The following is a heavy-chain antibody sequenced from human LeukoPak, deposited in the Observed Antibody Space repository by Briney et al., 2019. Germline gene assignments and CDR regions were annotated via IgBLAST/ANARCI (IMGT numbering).Heavy chain of an antibody. CDR2: IYYSGST. V-gene: IGHV4-39*01. D-gene: IGHD6-19*01. J-gene: IGHJ5*02. CDR1: GGSISSSSYY. CDR3: ASVRGGWYNWFDP. Sequence: SETLSLTCTVSGGSISSSSYYWGWIRQPPGKGLEWIGSIYYSGSTYYNPSLKSRVTISVDTSKNQFSLKLSSVTAADTAVYYCASVRGGWYNWFDPWGQGTLVTVSS.